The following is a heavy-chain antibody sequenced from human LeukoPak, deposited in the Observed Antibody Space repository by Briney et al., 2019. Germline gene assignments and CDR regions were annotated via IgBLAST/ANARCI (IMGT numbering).Heavy chain of an antibody. Sequence: PGKSLRLSCVASGFTFSSYVMHWVRQAPGKGLEWVAVIWYDGSNKYYADSVKGRFTISRDNSKNTLYLQMNSLRAEDTAVYYCARDPGRPGIAAAGTDYWGQGTLVTVSS. CDR1: GFTFSSYV. D-gene: IGHD6-13*01. CDR2: IWYDGSNK. J-gene: IGHJ4*02. CDR3: ARDPGRPGIAAAGTDY. V-gene: IGHV3-33*08.